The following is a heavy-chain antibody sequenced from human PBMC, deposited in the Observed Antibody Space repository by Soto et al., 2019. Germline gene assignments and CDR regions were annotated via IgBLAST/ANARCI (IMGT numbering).Heavy chain of an antibody. Sequence: SVKVSCKASGGTFSSYAISWVRQAPGQGLEWMGGIIPIFGTANYAQKFQGRVTITADESTSTAYMELSSLRSEDTAVYYCARSGWMGATADDAFDIWGQGTMVTVSS. CDR2: IIPIFGTA. V-gene: IGHV1-69*13. D-gene: IGHD1-26*01. J-gene: IGHJ3*02. CDR1: GGTFSSYA. CDR3: ARSGWMGATADDAFDI.